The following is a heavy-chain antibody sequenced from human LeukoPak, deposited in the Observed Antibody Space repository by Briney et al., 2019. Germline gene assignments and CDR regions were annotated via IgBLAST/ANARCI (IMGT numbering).Heavy chain of an antibody. V-gene: IGHV3-30*02. D-gene: IGHD2-2*01. J-gene: IGHJ1*01. CDR1: GFTFSSYG. CDR3: ARQGSSTSPLFQH. Sequence: PGGSLRLSCAASGFTFSSYGMHWVRQAPGKGLEWVAFIRYDGSNKYYADSVKGRFTISRDNSKNTLYLQMNSLRAEDTAVYYCARQGSSTSPLFQHWGQGTLVTVSS. CDR2: IRYDGSNK.